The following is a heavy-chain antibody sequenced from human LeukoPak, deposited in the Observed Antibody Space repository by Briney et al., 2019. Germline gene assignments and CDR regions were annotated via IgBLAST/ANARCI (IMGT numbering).Heavy chain of an antibody. CDR1: GYTFTSYG. CDR3: ARADYCSSTSCPPHYFDY. V-gene: IGHV1-18*01. D-gene: IGHD2-2*01. CDR2: ISAYNGNT. Sequence: GASVKVSCKASGYTFTSYGISWVRQAPGQGLEWMGWISAYNGNTNYAQKLQGRVTMTTDTSTSTAYMELRSLRSDDTAVYYCARADYCSSTSCPPHYFDYWGQGTLVTVSS. J-gene: IGHJ4*02.